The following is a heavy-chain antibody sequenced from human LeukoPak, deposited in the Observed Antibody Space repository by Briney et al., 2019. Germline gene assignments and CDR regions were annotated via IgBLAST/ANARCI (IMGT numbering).Heavy chain of an antibody. CDR3: ARDLSPLYTGYLIYYSDY. J-gene: IGHJ4*02. CDR2: IYYSGGT. Sequence: SETLSLTCTVSGASISSTSYYWGWIRQPPGKGLEWIGSIYYSGGTYYNPSLKSRVTISVDTSKNHLSLKLNSVTAADTAVYYCARDLSPLYTGYLIYYSDYWGQGTLVTVSS. V-gene: IGHV4-39*07. CDR1: GASISSTSYY. D-gene: IGHD3-9*01.